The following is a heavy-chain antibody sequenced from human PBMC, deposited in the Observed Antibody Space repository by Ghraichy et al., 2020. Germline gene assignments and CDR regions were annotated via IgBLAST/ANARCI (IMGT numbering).Heavy chain of an antibody. D-gene: IGHD2-2*01. Sequence: SQTLSLTCAVYGGSFSGYYWSWIRQPPGKGLEWIGEINHSGSTNYNPSLKSRVTISVDTSKNQFSLKLSSVTAADTAVYYWAREVSQHYFDYWGQGTLVTVSS. CDR1: GGSFSGYY. J-gene: IGHJ4*02. CDR2: INHSGST. CDR3: AREVSQHYFDY. V-gene: IGHV4-34*01.